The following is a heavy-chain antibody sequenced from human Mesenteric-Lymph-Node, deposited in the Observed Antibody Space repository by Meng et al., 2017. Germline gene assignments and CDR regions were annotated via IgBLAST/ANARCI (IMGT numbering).Heavy chain of an antibody. Sequence: QVRLQYLGAGLLNLSDALPLSCAVSCGLISRSDWVSWVRHPPGKGLEWIGETSHSGSTNYSPSLKSRVTISLDKSKNQLSLKLNSVTAADTAGYYCASSDYYRSDYWGQGTLVTVSS. D-gene: IGHD3-22*01. V-gene: IGHV4-4*02. CDR2: TSHSGST. J-gene: IGHJ4*02. CDR3: ASSDYYRSDY. CDR1: CGLISRSDW.